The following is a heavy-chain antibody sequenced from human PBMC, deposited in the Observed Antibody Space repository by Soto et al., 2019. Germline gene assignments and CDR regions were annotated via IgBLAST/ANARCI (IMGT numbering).Heavy chain of an antibody. Sequence: GESLKISCKGSGYSFTSYWIGWVRQMPGKGLEWMGIIYPGDSDTRYSPSFQGQVTIPADKSISTAYLQWSSLKASDTAMYYCARLWFSSGWHGGGNDYFQHWGQGTLVTVSS. V-gene: IGHV5-51*01. CDR3: ARLWFSSGWHGGGNDYFQH. CDR1: GYSFTSYW. D-gene: IGHD6-19*01. J-gene: IGHJ1*01. CDR2: IYPGDSDT.